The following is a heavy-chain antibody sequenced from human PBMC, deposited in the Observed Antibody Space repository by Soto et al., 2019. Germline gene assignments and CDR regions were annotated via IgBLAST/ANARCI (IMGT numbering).Heavy chain of an antibody. J-gene: IGHJ4*02. CDR2: ISAYSGNT. CDR3: AREPSGYDSSGYIDY. V-gene: IGHV1-18*01. CDR1: GYNFTSSG. D-gene: IGHD3-22*01. Sequence: ASVKVSCKASGYNFTSSGISSVRLAPVQGLEWMGWISAYSGNTNYAQKLQGRVTMTTDTSTSTAYMELRSLRSDDTAVYYCAREPSGYDSSGYIDYWGQGTLVTVYS.